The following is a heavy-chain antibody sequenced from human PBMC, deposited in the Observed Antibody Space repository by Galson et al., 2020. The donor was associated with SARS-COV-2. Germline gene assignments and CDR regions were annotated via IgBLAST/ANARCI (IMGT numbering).Heavy chain of an antibody. D-gene: IGHD3-3*01. Sequence: SETLSLTCAVYGGSFSGYYWSWIRQPPGKGLEWIGEINHSGSTNYNPSLKSRVTISVDTSKNQFSLKLSSVTAADTAVYYCARGPTYYDFWSGYPNSGRSDYWGQGTLVTVSS. J-gene: IGHJ4*02. CDR3: ARGPTYYDFWSGYPNSGRSDY. CDR2: INHSGST. V-gene: IGHV4-34*01. CDR1: GGSFSGYY.